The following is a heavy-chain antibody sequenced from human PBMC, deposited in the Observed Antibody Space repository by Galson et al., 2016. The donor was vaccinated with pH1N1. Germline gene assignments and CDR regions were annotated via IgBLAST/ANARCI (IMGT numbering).Heavy chain of an antibody. CDR2: NYSDGST. CDR3: ARDKRRYFDS. J-gene: IGHJ4*02. Sequence: RLSCAGYAFSVRNNFMTWVRQPPGKALEWVSTNYSDGSTNYGDFVKGRFTVSRDISENTVFLQLNSLRVDDTAVYYCARDKRRYFDSWGQGTLVTVSP. CDR1: AFSVRNNF. V-gene: IGHV3-53*01.